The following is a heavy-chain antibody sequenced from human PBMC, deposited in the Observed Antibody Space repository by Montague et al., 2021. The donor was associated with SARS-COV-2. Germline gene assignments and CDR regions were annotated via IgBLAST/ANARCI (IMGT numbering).Heavy chain of an antibody. D-gene: IGHD1-26*01. CDR2: TYCRSKWYN. V-gene: IGHV6-1*01. CDR3: ARTSASSDY. J-gene: IGHJ4*02. Sequence: CAISGDSVSRKSVARNWIRQSSSRGPEWLGRTYCRSKWYNDYAVSVKSRITINPDTSKNQISLQLNSVTPEDTVVYYCARTSASSDYWGQGTLVTVSS. CDR1: GDSVSRKSVA.